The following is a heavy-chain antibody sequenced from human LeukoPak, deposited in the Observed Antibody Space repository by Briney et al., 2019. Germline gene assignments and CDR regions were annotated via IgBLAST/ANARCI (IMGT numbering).Heavy chain of an antibody. V-gene: IGHV4-59*01. D-gene: IGHD3-9*01. CDR3: ARELSYEIFRGPSSYFDF. CDR1: DDSINKYY. CDR2: MFHSGLS. J-gene: IGHJ4*02. Sequence: SETLSLTCNVSDDSINKYYWSWIRQPPGKGLEWIGYMFHSGLSNYNPSLKSRVDLSLDSSKDQFSLKLTSVTAADTAVYYCARELSYEIFRGPSSYFDFWGQGTLVTVSS.